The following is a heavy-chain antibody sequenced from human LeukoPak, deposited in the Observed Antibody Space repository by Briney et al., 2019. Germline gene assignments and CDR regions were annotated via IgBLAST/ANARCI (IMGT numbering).Heavy chain of an antibody. V-gene: IGHV3-53*01. CDR3: ASTTRGGTYYYYMDV. CDR2: IYSGGST. Sequence: PGGSLRLSCAASGFTVSSNYMTWVRQAPGKGLEWVSVIYSGGSTYYADSVKGRFTVSRDNSKNTLYLQMNSPRAEDTAVYYCASTTRGGTYYYYMDVWGKGTTVTISS. D-gene: IGHD1-1*01. J-gene: IGHJ6*03. CDR1: GFTVSSNY.